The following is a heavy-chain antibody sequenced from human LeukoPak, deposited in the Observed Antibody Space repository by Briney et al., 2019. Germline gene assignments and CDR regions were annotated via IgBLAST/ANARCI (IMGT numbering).Heavy chain of an antibody. CDR1: GFTFSSYA. CDR2: ISSSSSYI. D-gene: IGHD2-2*01. J-gene: IGHJ6*02. Sequence: GGSLRLSCAASGFTFSSYAMSWVRQAPGKGLEWVSSISSSSSYIYYADSVKGRFTISRDNAKNSLYLQMNSLRAEDTAVYYCARDGIVVVPAALSNYYGMDVWGQGTTVTVSS. CDR3: ARDGIVVVPAALSNYYGMDV. V-gene: IGHV3-21*01.